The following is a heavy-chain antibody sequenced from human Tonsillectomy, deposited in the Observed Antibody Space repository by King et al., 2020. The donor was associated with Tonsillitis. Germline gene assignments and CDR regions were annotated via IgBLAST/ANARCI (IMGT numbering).Heavy chain of an antibody. Sequence: QLQESGPGLVKPSGTLSLTCAVSGGSISSTTWWSWVRQPPGKGLEWIGEIYHSGSTNYNPSLNSRVTISVDTSENQFSLRLSAVTAAETAVYYCARGGGVYYDVLTGYLNDPFDNW. CDR3: ARGGGVYYDVLTGYLNDPFDN. CDR2: IYHSGST. D-gene: IGHD3-9*01. J-gene: IGHJ3*02. V-gene: IGHV4-4*02. CDR1: GGSISSTTW.